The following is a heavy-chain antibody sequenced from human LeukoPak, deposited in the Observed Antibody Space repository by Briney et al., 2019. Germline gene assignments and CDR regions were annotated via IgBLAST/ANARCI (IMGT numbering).Heavy chain of an antibody. Sequence: SVTVSCKASGYTFTSYGISWVRQAPGQGLEWMGGIIPIFGTANYAQKFQGRVTITADESTSTAYMELSSLRSEDTAVYYCARELAAAGYFDYWGQGTLVTVSS. D-gene: IGHD6-13*01. V-gene: IGHV1-69*13. CDR1: GYTFTSYG. J-gene: IGHJ4*02. CDR2: IIPIFGTA. CDR3: ARELAAAGYFDY.